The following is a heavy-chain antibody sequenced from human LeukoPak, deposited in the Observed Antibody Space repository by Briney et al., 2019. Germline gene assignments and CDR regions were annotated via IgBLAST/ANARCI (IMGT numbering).Heavy chain of an antibody. Sequence: SETLSLTCAVYGGSFSGYYWSWIRQPPGKGLEWIGEIDHSGSTNYNPSLKSRVTISVDTSKNQFSLKLSSVTAADTAVYYCARGLKGRMTTVTTSWNYWGQGTLVTVSS. J-gene: IGHJ4*02. CDR2: IDHSGST. CDR3: ARGLKGRMTTVTTSWNY. V-gene: IGHV4-34*01. CDR1: GGSFSGYY. D-gene: IGHD4-17*01.